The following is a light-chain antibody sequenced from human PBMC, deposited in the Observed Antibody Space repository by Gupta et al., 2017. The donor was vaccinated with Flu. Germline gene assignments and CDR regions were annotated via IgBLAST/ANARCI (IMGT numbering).Light chain of an antibody. J-gene: IGLJ3*02. CDR2: KDS. Sequence: PGQTARITCSGDALLSQDAYWYQQKSGQAPVLVIYKDSERPSGIPERFSGSSSGTTVTLTISGGQAEDEADYYCQSADSRGTWVFGGGSKLTVL. V-gene: IGLV3-25*03. CDR1: ALLSQD. CDR3: QSADSRGTWV.